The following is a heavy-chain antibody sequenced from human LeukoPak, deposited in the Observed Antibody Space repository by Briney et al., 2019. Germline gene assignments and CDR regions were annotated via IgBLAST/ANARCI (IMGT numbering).Heavy chain of an antibody. Sequence: SETLSLTCTVSRGSVNSNSYYWGWIRQPPGKGLEWIGTIYYSGNTYYNPSLESRVTISVDTSKNQSSLKLTSVTAADTAVYYCARDHEVSSSSFDYWGQGTLVTVPS. CDR2: IYYSGNT. CDR1: RGSVNSNSYY. J-gene: IGHJ4*02. D-gene: IGHD6-6*01. CDR3: ARDHEVSSSSFDY. V-gene: IGHV4-39*07.